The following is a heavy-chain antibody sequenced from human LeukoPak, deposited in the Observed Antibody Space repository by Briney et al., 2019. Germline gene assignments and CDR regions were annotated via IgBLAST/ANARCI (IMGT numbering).Heavy chain of an antibody. CDR2: ISGSGGST. Sequence: PGGSLRLSCAASGFTFSSYAMSWVRQAPGKGLEWVSAISGSGGSTYYADSVKGRFTISRDNSKNTLYLQMNSLRAEDTAVYYCARVPPGDIAARPHGAFDIWGQGTMVTVSS. J-gene: IGHJ3*02. CDR3: ARVPPGDIAARPHGAFDI. V-gene: IGHV3-23*01. CDR1: GFTFSSYA. D-gene: IGHD6-6*01.